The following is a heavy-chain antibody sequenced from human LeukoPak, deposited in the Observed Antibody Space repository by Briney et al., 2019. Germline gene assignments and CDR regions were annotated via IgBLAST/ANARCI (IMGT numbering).Heavy chain of an antibody. D-gene: IGHD4-11*01. V-gene: IGHV3-23*01. Sequence: GGSLRLSCAASGFTFSSYAMSWVRQAPGEGLEWVSAISGSGGSTYYADSVKGRLTISRDNSKNTLYLQMNSLRAEDTAVCYCAKEGSTVTLYYFDYWGQGTLVTVSS. J-gene: IGHJ4*02. CDR2: ISGSGGST. CDR1: GFTFSSYA. CDR3: AKEGSTVTLYYFDY.